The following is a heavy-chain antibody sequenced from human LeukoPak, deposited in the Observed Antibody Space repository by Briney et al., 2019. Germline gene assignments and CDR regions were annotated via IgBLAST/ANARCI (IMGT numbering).Heavy chain of an antibody. D-gene: IGHD2-15*01. Sequence: SETLSLICTVSGGSISSYYWSWIRQPPGKGLEWIGYIYYSGSTNYNPSLKSRVTISVDTSKNQFSLKLSSVTAADTAVYYCASRGLVVVAATTTFDYWGQGTLVTVSS. CDR2: IYYSGST. V-gene: IGHV4-59*12. CDR1: GGSISSYY. CDR3: ASRGLVVVAATTTFDY. J-gene: IGHJ4*02.